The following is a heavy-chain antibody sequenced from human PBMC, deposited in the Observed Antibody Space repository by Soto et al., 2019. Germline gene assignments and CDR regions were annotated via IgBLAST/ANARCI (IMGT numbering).Heavy chain of an antibody. J-gene: IGHJ4*02. CDR3: ARELGYCSSPSCYKTFDY. CDR2: ISYDGSNK. D-gene: IGHD2-2*02. V-gene: IGHV3-30-3*01. CDR1: GFTFSNYA. Sequence: GGSLRLSCAASGFTFSNYAMHWVRQAPGKGLEWVAVISYDGSNKYNADSVKGRFTISTDNSKNTLYLQMNSLRAEDTAVYYCARELGYCSSPSCYKTFDYWGQGTLVTVSS.